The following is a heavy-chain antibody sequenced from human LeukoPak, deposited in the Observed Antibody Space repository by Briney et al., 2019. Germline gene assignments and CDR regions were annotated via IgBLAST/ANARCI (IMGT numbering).Heavy chain of an antibody. Sequence: GGSLRLSRVTSEFTFNRYWMSWVRQAPGKGLEWVANIKEDGSQKSYVDSVKGRFSISRDNTKNSLYLEMNSLRADDTAVYYCARPMMAGTGYYYGCFDKWGQGALVTVSS. CDR2: IKEDGSQK. J-gene: IGHJ4*02. D-gene: IGHD6-19*01. CDR1: EFTFNRYW. V-gene: IGHV3-7*03. CDR3: ARPMMAGTGYYYGCFDK.